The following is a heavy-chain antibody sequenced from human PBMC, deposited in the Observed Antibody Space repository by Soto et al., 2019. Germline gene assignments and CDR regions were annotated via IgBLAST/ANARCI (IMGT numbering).Heavy chain of an antibody. CDR3: VRSNRLWSSSGWGGGFDY. Sequence: QVQLVESGGGVVQPGGSLRLSCATSGFTFSDSGMHWVRQAPGKGLEWVAVIWSDGSDKSYADSVEGRFTISRDNSKNTLYLQMNSLRAEDTAVYYCVRSNRLWSSSGWGGGFDYWGQGTLVTVSS. CDR1: GFTFSDSG. D-gene: IGHD6-6*01. CDR2: IWSDGSDK. J-gene: IGHJ4*02. V-gene: IGHV3-33*01.